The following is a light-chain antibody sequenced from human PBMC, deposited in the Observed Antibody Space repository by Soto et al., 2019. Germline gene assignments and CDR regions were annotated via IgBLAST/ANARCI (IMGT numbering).Light chain of an antibody. V-gene: IGKV3-11*01. Sequence: EIVLTQAPATLSVSRGEIATLSCRASQSVSRHLAWYQHKPGQAPRLLIYDASNRATGIPARFSGSGSGTDFTLTISSLEPEDFAVYYCQKRNNWPPVTFGGGTKVDIK. CDR2: DAS. CDR3: QKRNNWPPVT. CDR1: QSVSRH. J-gene: IGKJ4*01.